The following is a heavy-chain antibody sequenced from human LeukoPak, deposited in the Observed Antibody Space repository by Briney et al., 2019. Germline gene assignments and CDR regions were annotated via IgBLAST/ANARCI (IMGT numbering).Heavy chain of an antibody. CDR2: IYNSGST. V-gene: IGHV4-59*08. Sequence: SETLSLTCTVSGDSTSSYYWSWIRQPPGKGLEWIGCIYNSGSTYYNPSLKSRVTISVDTSKNQFSLKLSSVTAADTAVYHCARHIEGHTRYYFDYWGQGTLVTVSS. D-gene: IGHD3-16*02. CDR1: GDSTSSYY. CDR3: ARHIEGHTRYYFDY. J-gene: IGHJ4*02.